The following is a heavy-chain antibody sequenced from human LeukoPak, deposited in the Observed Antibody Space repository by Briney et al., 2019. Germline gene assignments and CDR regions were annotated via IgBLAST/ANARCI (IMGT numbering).Heavy chain of an antibody. J-gene: IGHJ6*03. V-gene: IGHV4-59*12. Sequence: SETLSLTCTVSGGSISSYYWSWIRQTPGKGLEWIGYIYYSGSTNYNPSLKSRVTISVDTSKNQFSLKLSSVTAADTAVYYCARRPGYCSGGSCYPYYYYYYMDVWGKGTTVTISS. D-gene: IGHD2-15*01. CDR3: ARRPGYCSGGSCYPYYYYYYMDV. CDR2: IYYSGST. CDR1: GGSISSYY.